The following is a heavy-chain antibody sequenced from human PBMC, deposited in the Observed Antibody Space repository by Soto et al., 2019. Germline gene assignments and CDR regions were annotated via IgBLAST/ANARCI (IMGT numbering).Heavy chain of an antibody. CDR1: GGTFSSYA. J-gene: IGHJ6*02. Sequence: QVQLVQSGVEVKKPGSSVKVSCKASGGTFSSYAISWVRQAPGQGLEWMGGIIPIFGTANYAQKFQGRVTITADESTSTAYMELSSLRSEDTAVYYCARDLPSHYDFGSGYPKAYYYGMDVWGQGTTVTVSS. D-gene: IGHD3-3*01. CDR3: ARDLPSHYDFGSGYPKAYYYGMDV. CDR2: IIPIFGTA. V-gene: IGHV1-69*12.